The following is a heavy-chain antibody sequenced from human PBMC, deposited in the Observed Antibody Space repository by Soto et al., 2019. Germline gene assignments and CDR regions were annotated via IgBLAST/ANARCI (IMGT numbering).Heavy chain of an antibody. CDR3: AKDQYCSGGSCYHAADY. J-gene: IGHJ4*02. CDR2: ISWDGGST. V-gene: IGHV3-43D*04. Sequence: GGSLRLSCAASGFTFDDYAMHWVRQARGKGLEWVSLISWDGGSTYYADSVKGRFTISRDNSKKSLYLQMNSLRAEDTAVYYCAKDQYCSGGSCYHAADYWGQGTLVTVSS. CDR1: GFTFDDYA. D-gene: IGHD2-15*01.